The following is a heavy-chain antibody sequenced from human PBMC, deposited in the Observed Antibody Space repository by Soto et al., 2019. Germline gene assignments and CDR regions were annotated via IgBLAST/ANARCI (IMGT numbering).Heavy chain of an antibody. Sequence: EVQLVESGGGLVQPGGSLRLSCAAPGFSFSSYSMNWVRQAPGKGLEWVSYISSGSSTISYADSVKGRFTMSRDNAKNSLYLQMSSPRADDTAVYYCARERSGSYDCWGPGTLVTVSS. CDR3: ARERSGSYDC. D-gene: IGHD1-26*01. J-gene: IGHJ4*02. CDR1: GFSFSSYS. V-gene: IGHV3-48*01. CDR2: ISSGSSTI.